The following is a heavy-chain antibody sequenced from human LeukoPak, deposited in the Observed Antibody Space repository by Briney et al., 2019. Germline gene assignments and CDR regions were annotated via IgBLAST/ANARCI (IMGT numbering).Heavy chain of an antibody. Sequence: GGPLRLSGAASGFTFSNAWSSWVPQAPGKGLKWVGRTNSNTVGGATDYAATVKGRFTISKDESKNTLYLQMNSLKTEDTAVYYCTTDQRDNLDSSIWYHYDYYYYMDVWGKGTTVTVSS. CDR2: TNSNTVGGAT. CDR3: TTDQRDNLDSSIWYHYDYYYYMDV. V-gene: IGHV3-15*01. D-gene: IGHD6-13*01. J-gene: IGHJ6*03. CDR1: GFTFSNAW.